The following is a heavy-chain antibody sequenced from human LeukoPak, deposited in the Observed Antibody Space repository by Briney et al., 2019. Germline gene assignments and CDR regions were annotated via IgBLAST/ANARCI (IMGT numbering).Heavy chain of an antibody. Sequence: GGSLRLSCAASGFTVSSNYMSWVRQAPGKGLEWVSSISSSSSYIYYADSVKGRFTISRDNAKNSLYLQMNSLRAEDTAVYYCARDSEVPAAPGAFDIWGQGTMVTVSS. CDR1: GFTVSSNY. CDR2: ISSSSSYI. D-gene: IGHD2-2*01. J-gene: IGHJ3*02. CDR3: ARDSEVPAAPGAFDI. V-gene: IGHV3-21*01.